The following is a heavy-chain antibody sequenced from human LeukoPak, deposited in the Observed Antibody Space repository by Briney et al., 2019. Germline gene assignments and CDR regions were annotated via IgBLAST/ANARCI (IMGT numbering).Heavy chain of an antibody. CDR2: IYYSGST. CDR1: DYSVSSSYY. J-gene: IGHJ4*02. Sequence: SETLSLTCTVSDYSVSSSYYWGWIRQPPGKGLEWIGSIYYSGSTYYNPSLKSRVTISVDTSKNQFSLKLSSVTAADTAVYYCASAGDYGDYVGYWGQGTLVTVSS. D-gene: IGHD4-17*01. CDR3: ASAGDYGDYVGY. V-gene: IGHV4-38-2*02.